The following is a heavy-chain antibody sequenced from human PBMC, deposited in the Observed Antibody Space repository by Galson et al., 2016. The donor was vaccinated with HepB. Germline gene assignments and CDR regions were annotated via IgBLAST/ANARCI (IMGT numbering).Heavy chain of an antibody. CDR2: ISLRGSGST. D-gene: IGHD3-3*01. CDR3: ASHDYLSDNRDSFDI. Sequence: ETLSLTCTVSGGSISGHYWSWIRRPPGKGLEWIGFISLRGSGSTSYNPSLKSRVTISGDTSKNQISLRLRPVIAADTAVYYCASHDYLSDNRDSFDIWGQGTRVTVSS. J-gene: IGHJ3*02. CDR1: GGSISGHY. V-gene: IGHV4-59*11.